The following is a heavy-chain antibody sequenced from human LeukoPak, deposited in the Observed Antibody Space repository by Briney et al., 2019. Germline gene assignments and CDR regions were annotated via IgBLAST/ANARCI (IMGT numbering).Heavy chain of an antibody. CDR3: ARDGIIMVRGVIIPFFDY. V-gene: IGHV1-3*01. CDR1: GYTFTSYA. D-gene: IGHD3-10*01. Sequence: ASVKVSCKASGYTFTSYAMHWVRQAPGQRLEWMGWINAGNGNTKYSQKFQGRVTITRDTSASTAYMELSNLRSEDTAVYYCARDGIIMVRGVIIPFFDYWGQGTLVTVSS. CDR2: INAGNGNT. J-gene: IGHJ4*02.